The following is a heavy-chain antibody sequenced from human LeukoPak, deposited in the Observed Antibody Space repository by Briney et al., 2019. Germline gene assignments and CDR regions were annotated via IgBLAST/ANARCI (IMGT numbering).Heavy chain of an antibody. V-gene: IGHV3-53*01. CDR3: ARVGDHFHWFLDL. J-gene: IGHJ2*01. CDR2: LYSGSDT. CDR1: GFTVSTNY. Sequence: GGSLRLSCAASGFTVSTNYMNWVRQAPGKGLEWVSILYSGSDTYYSDSVKGRFTTSRDDSRNTLFLHMSSLKVEDTAIYFCARVGDHFHWFLDLWGRGTLVGVSS. D-gene: IGHD2-21*01.